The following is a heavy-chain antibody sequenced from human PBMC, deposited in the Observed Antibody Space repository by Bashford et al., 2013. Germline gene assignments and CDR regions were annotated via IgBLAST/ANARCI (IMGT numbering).Heavy chain of an antibody. D-gene: IGHD2-15*01. CDR3: ARALGYCSGGSCYEDGDLYYYYGMDV. Sequence: VRQAPGKGLEWVAVISYDGSNKYYADSVKGRFTISRDNSKNTLYLQMNSLRAEDTAVYYCARALGYCSGGSCYEDGDLYYYYGMDVWGQGTTVTVSS. J-gene: IGHJ6*02. V-gene: IGHV3-30*01. CDR2: ISYDGSNK.